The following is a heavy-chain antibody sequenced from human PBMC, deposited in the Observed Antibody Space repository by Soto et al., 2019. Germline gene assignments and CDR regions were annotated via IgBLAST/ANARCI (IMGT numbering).Heavy chain of an antibody. CDR1: GFPFTTYG. V-gene: IGHV3-30*03. CDR2: ISYDGSNT. Sequence: QVQLVESGGGVVQPGRSLRLSCAASGFPFTTYGMHWVREGPGKGLESVAVISYDGSNTYYADAVKGRFTISRENSKNTLYLQMNSLRPEDTALYYCGGRQYYFDYRGQGTLVTVSS. CDR3: GGRQYYFDY. J-gene: IGHJ4*02.